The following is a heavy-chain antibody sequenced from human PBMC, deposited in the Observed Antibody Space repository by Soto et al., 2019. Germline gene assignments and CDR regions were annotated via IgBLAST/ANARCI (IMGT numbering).Heavy chain of an antibody. Sequence: QVQLQESGPGLVKPSQTLSLTCTVSGGSISSGGYYWSWIRQHPGKGLEWIGYIYYSGSTYYNPSLKSRVTISVATSKNQFSLKLSSVTAAYTAVYYCARDLRFRGFYGMDVWGQGTTVTVSS. D-gene: IGHD3-10*01. CDR2: IYYSGST. CDR1: GGSISSGGYY. J-gene: IGHJ6*02. CDR3: ARDLRFRGFYGMDV. V-gene: IGHV4-31*03.